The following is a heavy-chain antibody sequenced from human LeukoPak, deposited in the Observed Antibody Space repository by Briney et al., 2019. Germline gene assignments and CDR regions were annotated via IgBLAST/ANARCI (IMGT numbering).Heavy chain of an antibody. CDR1: GGSFSGHY. V-gene: IGHV4-34*01. CDR3: ASQRLGYCSSTSCHNWFDP. D-gene: IGHD2-2*01. CDR2: INHSGST. J-gene: IGHJ5*02. Sequence: SETLSLTCAVYGGSFSGHYWSWIRQPPGKGLEWIGEINHSGSTNYNPSLKSRVTISVDTSKNQFSLKLSSVTAADTAVYYCASQRLGYCSSTSCHNWFDPWGQGTLVTVSS.